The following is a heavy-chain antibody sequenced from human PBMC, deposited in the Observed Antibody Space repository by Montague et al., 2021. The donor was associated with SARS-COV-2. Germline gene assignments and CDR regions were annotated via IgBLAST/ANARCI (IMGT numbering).Heavy chain of an antibody. Sequence: SETLSLTCAVYGGSFSGYYWSWIRQPQGKGLEWIGEINKSGSTNYNPSLKSRVTLSVDTYTKQFSLNLSSLTAADTAVYYCARVAGGYYHDSSAYFDYWGQGTLVTVSS. CDR2: INKSGST. V-gene: IGHV4-34*01. J-gene: IGHJ4*02. D-gene: IGHD3-22*01. CDR3: ARVAGGYYHDSSAYFDY. CDR1: GGSFSGYY.